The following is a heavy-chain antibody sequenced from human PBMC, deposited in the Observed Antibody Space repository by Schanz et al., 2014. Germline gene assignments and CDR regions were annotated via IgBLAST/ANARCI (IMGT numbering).Heavy chain of an antibody. Sequence: PGGSLRLSCVASGFPFSDYFMAWIRQPPGRGLEWVSYIGNGGVTIYYADSVKGRFTISRDNSKNSLYLQMNSLRAEDTAVYYCARIGGSVFDYWAQGTLVTVSS. J-gene: IGHJ4*02. D-gene: IGHD3-10*01. CDR3: ARIGGSVFDY. CDR2: IGNGGVTI. CDR1: GFPFSDYF. V-gene: IGHV3-11*01.